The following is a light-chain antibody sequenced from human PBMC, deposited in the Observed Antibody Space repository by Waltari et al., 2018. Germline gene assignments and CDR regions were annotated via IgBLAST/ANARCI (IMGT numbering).Light chain of an antibody. CDR3: GSWDSSLSTVV. Sequence: QSVLTQPPSVSAAPGQKVTISCSGSSSNIGNNYVSWYQQLPGTAPKRLIYDNNRRPSVIPDRFSGSKSDTSATLGITGLQTGDEADYYCGSWDSSLSTVVFGGGTKLTVL. V-gene: IGLV1-51*01. CDR1: SSNIGNNY. CDR2: DNN. J-gene: IGLJ2*01.